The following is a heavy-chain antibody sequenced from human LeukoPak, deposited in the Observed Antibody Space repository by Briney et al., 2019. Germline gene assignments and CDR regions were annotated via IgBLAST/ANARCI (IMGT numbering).Heavy chain of an antibody. CDR2: ISAYNGNT. CDR3: ARGNSNQLDPNFDY. D-gene: IGHD2-2*01. V-gene: IGHV1-18*01. CDR1: GYTFTNFG. J-gene: IGHJ4*02. Sequence: ASVKVSCKGSGYTFTNFGISWVRQAPGQGLEWMGWISAYNGNTNYAQKLQGRVTMTTDTSTSTAYMELRSLRSDDTAVYYCARGNSNQLDPNFDYWGQGTLVTVSS.